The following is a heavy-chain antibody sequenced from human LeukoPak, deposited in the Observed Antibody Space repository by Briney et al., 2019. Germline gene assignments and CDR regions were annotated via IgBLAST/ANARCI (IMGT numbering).Heavy chain of an antibody. D-gene: IGHD4-17*01. CDR3: ARDPPSDYGDFPVTDEDY. CDR2: INPSGGST. CDR1: GYTFTSYY. J-gene: IGHJ4*02. V-gene: IGHV1-46*01. Sequence: RASVKVSCKASGYTFTSYYMHWVRQAPGQGLEWMGIINPSGGSTSYAQKFQGRVTMTRDTSISTAYMELSRLRSDDTAVYYCARDPPSDYGDFPVTDEDYWGQGTLVTVSS.